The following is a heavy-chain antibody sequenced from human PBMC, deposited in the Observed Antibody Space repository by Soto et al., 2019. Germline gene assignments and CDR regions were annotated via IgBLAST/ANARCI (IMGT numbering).Heavy chain of an antibody. V-gene: IGHV4-59*01. CDR2: ISYTGST. Sequence: SETLSLTCTVSADSIRSYYWSWIRQPPGKGLEWIGYISYTGSTHYNPSLKSRVTISADTSKNQFSLKLSSVTTADTALYYCAREGVAAPYYYYGMDVWGQGSTVTSP. J-gene: IGHJ6*02. D-gene: IGHD2-15*01. CDR1: ADSIRSYY. CDR3: AREGVAAPYYYYGMDV.